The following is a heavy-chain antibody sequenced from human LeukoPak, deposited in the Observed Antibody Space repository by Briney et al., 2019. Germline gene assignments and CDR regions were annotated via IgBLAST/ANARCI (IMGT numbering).Heavy chain of an antibody. CDR3: AKRGVVIRVILVGFHKEAYYFDA. CDR2: ISGSGGNT. CDR1: GITLSNYG. D-gene: IGHD3-22*01. J-gene: IGHJ4*02. V-gene: IGHV3-23*01. Sequence: GGSLRLSCAVSGITLSNYGMSWVRPAPGKGLEWVSGISGSGGNTYYADSVRGRFTIYRDNSKNTLYLKMNSLRAEDTAVYFCAKRGVVIRVILVGFHKEAYYFDAWGQGALVTVSS.